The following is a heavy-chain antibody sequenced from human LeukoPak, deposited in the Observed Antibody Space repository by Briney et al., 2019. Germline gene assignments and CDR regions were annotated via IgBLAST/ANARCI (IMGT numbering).Heavy chain of an antibody. D-gene: IGHD3-10*01. V-gene: IGHV4-59*10. CDR1: GGSFSGYY. CDR3: ARGVRLLWFGEPKNWFDP. CDR2: IYTSGST. J-gene: IGHJ5*02. Sequence: SETLSLTCAVYGGSFSGYYWSWIRQPAGKGLDWIGRIYTSGSTNHNPSLKSRVTISGDTSKNEFSLKLSSVTAADTAVDYCARGVRLLWFGEPKNWFDPWGQGTLVTVSS.